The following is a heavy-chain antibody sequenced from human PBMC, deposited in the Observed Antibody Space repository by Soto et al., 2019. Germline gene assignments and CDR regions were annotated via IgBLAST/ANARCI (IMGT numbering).Heavy chain of an antibody. CDR2: IYSGGST. D-gene: IGHD1-26*01. CDR1: GFTVSSNY. CDR3: ARDIGRLRDV. V-gene: IGHV3-53*01. J-gene: IGHJ6*02. Sequence: GGSLRLSCAASGFTVSSNYMSWVRQAPGKGLEWVSVIYSGGSTYYADSVKGRFTISRDNSKNTPYLQMDSLRAEDTAVYYCARDIGRLRDVWGQGTTVTVSS.